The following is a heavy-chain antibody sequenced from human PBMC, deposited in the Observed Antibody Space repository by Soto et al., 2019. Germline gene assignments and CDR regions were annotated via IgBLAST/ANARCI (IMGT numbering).Heavy chain of an antibody. V-gene: IGHV4-59*08. J-gene: IGHJ4*02. CDR1: GGTISSYY. CDR3: ATLYGYYFDY. D-gene: IGHD3-16*01. Sequence: KPSETLYLTCTVSGGTISSYYWSWIRQPPGKGLEWIGYIYYSGSTNYNPSLKSRVTISVDTSKNQFSLKLSSVTAADTAVYYCATLYGYYFDYWGQGNLVTVSS. CDR2: IYYSGST.